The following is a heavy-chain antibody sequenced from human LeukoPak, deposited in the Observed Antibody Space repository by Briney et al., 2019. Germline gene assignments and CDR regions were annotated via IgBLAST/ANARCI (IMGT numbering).Heavy chain of an antibody. CDR1: GFTVSSNY. Sequence: GGSLRLSCAASGFTVSSNYMSWVRQAPGKGLEWVSVIYSGGSTYYADSVKGRFTISRDNSKNTLYLQMNSLRAEDTAVYYCARSYFDWLLSEMCYFDYWGQGTLVTVSS. V-gene: IGHV3-66*01. CDR3: ARSYFDWLLSEMCYFDY. CDR2: IYSGGST. J-gene: IGHJ4*02. D-gene: IGHD3-9*01.